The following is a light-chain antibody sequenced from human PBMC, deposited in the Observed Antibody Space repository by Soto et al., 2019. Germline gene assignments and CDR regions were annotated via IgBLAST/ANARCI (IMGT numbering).Light chain of an antibody. Sequence: ETVLTQSPGTLSLSPGERATLSCRASQSVSSSSLAWYQQRPGQAPRLLIYGTSSRATGIPDRFSGSGSGTEFTLTISSLQSEDFAVYYCQQYNNWPTWTFGQGTKVDI. CDR3: QQYNNWPTWT. J-gene: IGKJ1*01. CDR1: QSVSSSS. CDR2: GTS. V-gene: IGKV3-20*01.